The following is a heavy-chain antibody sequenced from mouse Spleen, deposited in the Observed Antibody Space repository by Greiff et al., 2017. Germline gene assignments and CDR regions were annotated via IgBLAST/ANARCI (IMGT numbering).Heavy chain of an antibody. CDR2: IDPANGNT. Sequence: EVQLQQSGAELVKPGASVKLSCTASGFNIKDTYMHWVKQRPEQGLEWIGRIDPANGNTKYDPKFQGKATITADTSSNTAYLQLSSLTSEDTAVYYCARDDGYPYWYFDVWGAGTTVTVSS. V-gene: IGHV14-3*02. D-gene: IGHD2-3*01. CDR3: ARDDGYPYWYFDV. J-gene: IGHJ1*01. CDR1: GFNIKDTY.